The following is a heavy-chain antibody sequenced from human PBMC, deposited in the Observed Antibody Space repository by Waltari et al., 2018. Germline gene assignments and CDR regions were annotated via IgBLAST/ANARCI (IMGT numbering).Heavy chain of an antibody. D-gene: IGHD3-10*01. CDR2: ISTCGRAT. V-gene: IGHV3-11*01. J-gene: IGHJ4*02. CDR3: ARFLYGSGTTTFDY. Sequence: PGKVLELLSYISTCGRATYYSDSVKGRFTISRDKAKNSLYLQMNSLRAEDTAVYYCARFLYGSGTTTFDYWGQGTLVTVSS.